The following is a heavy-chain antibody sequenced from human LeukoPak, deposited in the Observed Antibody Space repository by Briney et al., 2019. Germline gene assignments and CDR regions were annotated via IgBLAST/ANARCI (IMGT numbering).Heavy chain of an antibody. CDR3: ARRCGGDCYNYYSGMDV. Sequence: GESLKISCKGSGYSFTSYWIGWVRQMPGKGLEWMGIIYPGDSDTRYSPSFQGQVTISADKSISTAYLQWRSLKASDTAMYYCARRCGGDCYNYYSGMDVWGQGTTVTVSS. CDR2: IYPGDSDT. J-gene: IGHJ6*02. D-gene: IGHD2-21*02. CDR1: GYSFTSYW. V-gene: IGHV5-51*01.